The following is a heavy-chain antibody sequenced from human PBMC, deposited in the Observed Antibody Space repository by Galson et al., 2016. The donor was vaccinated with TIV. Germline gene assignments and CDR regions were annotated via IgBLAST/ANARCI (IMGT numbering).Heavy chain of an antibody. J-gene: IGHJ4*03. V-gene: IGHV3-9*01. Sequence: SLRLSCATSGFTFNNYAMTWVRQVPGKGLEWVSAISWNSGNIDYADSVKGRFIISRDNAKNSLYLQMNSLRIDDTAFYYCVRDRGSMIEVLRDAFDIWGQGTLVSVSS. CDR2: ISWNSGNI. CDR1: GFTFNNYA. D-gene: IGHD3-22*01. CDR3: VRDRGSMIEVLRDAFDI.